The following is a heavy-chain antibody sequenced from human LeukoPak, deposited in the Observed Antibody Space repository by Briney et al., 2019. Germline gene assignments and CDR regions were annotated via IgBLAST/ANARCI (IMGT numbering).Heavy chain of an antibody. CDR2: ISGSGGST. Sequence: GGSLGLSCAASGFTFSSYAMSWVRQAPGKGLEWVSAISGSGGSTYYADSVKGRFTISRDNSKNTLYLQMNSLRAEDTAVYYCAKDHGGLSSGWPYYFDYWGQGTLVTVSS. CDR3: AKDHGGLSSGWPYYFDY. J-gene: IGHJ4*02. D-gene: IGHD6-19*01. V-gene: IGHV3-23*01. CDR1: GFTFSSYA.